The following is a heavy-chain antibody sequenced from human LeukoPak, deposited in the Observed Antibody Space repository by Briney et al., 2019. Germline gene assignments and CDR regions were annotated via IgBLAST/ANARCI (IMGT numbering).Heavy chain of an antibody. CDR3: AKSTSWLQLYFDY. D-gene: IGHD5-24*01. CDR1: GFTFSSYA. Sequence: GGSLRLSCAASGFTFSSYAMHWVRQAPGKGLEWVAVISYDGSNKYYADSVKGRFTISRDNSKNTLYLQMNSLRAEDTAVYYCAKSTSWLQLYFDYWGQGTLVTVS. V-gene: IGHV3-30-3*02. CDR2: ISYDGSNK. J-gene: IGHJ4*02.